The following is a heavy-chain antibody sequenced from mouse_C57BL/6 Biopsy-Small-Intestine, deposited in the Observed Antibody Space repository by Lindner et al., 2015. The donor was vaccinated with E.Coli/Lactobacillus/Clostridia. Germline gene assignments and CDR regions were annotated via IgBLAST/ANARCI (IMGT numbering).Heavy chain of an antibody. CDR3: VRNNNYWYFDV. J-gene: IGHJ1*03. CDR1: GFTFSDYG. CDR2: ISSGSSTI. Sequence: VQLQESGGGLVKPGGSLKLSCAASGFTFSDYGMHWVRQAPEKGLEWIAYISSGSSTIYYADTVKGRFTISRDNAKNTLFLQMTSLRSEDTAMYYCVRNNNYWYFDVWGTGTTVTVSS. V-gene: IGHV5-17*01. D-gene: IGHD1-1*01.